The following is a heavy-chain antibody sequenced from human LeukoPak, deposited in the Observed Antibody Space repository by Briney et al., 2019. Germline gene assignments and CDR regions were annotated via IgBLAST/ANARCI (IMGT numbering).Heavy chain of an antibody. CDR1: GGSFSGYY. V-gene: IGHV4-34*01. D-gene: IGHD3-9*01. Sequence: SETLSLTCAVYGGSFSGYYWSWIRQPPGKGLEWIGEINHSGSTNYNPSLKSRVTISVDTSKNQFSLKLSSVTAADTAVYYCARGQRYFDWLLTTYYYYGMDVWGQGTTVTVSS. CDR2: INHSGST. J-gene: IGHJ6*02. CDR3: ARGQRYFDWLLTTYYYYGMDV.